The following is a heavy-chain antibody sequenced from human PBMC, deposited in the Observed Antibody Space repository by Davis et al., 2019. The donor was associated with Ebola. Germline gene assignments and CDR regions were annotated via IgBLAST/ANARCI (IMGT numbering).Heavy chain of an antibody. Sequence: AASVKVSCKASGYTFTNYGISWVRQAPGQGLEWMGWISAYNGNTNYPQKLQGRVAMTTDTSTRTAYMELRSLRSDDTAVYYCARVQGYCTSTRCYTLGGCDYWGQGTLVTVSS. V-gene: IGHV1-18*04. J-gene: IGHJ4*02. CDR1: GYTFTNYG. D-gene: IGHD2-2*02. CDR2: ISAYNGNT. CDR3: ARVQGYCTSTRCYTLGGCDY.